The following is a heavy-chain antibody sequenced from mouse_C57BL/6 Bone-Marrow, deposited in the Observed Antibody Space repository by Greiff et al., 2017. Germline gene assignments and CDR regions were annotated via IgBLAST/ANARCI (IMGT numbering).Heavy chain of an antibody. CDR3: TPGSGAWFAY. Sequence: VQLQQPGTELVKPGASVKLSCKASGYTFTSYWMHWVKQRPEQGLEWIGWIDPENGDTEYASKFQGKATITADTSSNTAYLQLSSLTSEDTAVYYCTPGSGAWFAYWGQGTLVTVSA. J-gene: IGHJ3*01. CDR1: GYTFTSYW. D-gene: IGHD6-1*01. CDR2: IDPENGDT. V-gene: IGHV14-4*01.